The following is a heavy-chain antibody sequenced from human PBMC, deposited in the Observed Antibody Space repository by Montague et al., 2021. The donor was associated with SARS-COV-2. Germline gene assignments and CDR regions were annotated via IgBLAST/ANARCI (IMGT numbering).Heavy chain of an antibody. V-gene: IGHV3-23*01. Sequence: SLRLSCPASGFNFNNYAMIWVRQAPGKGLEWVSGISGGGDDTYTXXSLRGRFTISRDNFKRTLSLQMNSLRAEDSAIYYCAKAAYMPYSGSYWDSRGQGALVTVSS. CDR3: AKAAYMPYSGSYWDS. CDR2: ISGGGDDT. CDR1: GFNFNNYA. D-gene: IGHD1-26*01. J-gene: IGHJ4*02.